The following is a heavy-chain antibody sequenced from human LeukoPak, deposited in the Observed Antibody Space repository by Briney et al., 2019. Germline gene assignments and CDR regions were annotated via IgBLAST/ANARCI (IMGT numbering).Heavy chain of an antibody. Sequence: GGSLRLSCAASGFTFSSYSMNWVRQAPGKGLEWVSYISSSGSTIYYADSVKGRFTISRDNAKNSLYLQMNSLRAEDTAVYYCARRGYYDSSGYSIAFYYYYYYMDVWGKGTTVTISS. CDR1: GFTFSSYS. V-gene: IGHV3-48*04. J-gene: IGHJ6*03. CDR2: ISSSGSTI. CDR3: ARRGYYDSSGYSIAFYYYYYYMDV. D-gene: IGHD3-22*01.